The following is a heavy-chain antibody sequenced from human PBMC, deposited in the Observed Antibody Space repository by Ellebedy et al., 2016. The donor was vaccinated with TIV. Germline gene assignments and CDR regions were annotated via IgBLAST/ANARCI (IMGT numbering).Heavy chain of an antibody. D-gene: IGHD2-2*01. V-gene: IGHV3-7*01. CDR3: ARSTHQLLSNFDC. CDR1: GFTFSSYW. J-gene: IGHJ4*02. CDR2: IKQDGSDK. Sequence: GESLKISXAASGFTFSSYWMNWVRQAPGKGLEWVANIKQDGSDKYYVDSVKGRFTISRDNAKNSLFLQMNSLRGEDTAVYYCARSTHQLLSNFDCWGQGTLVTVSS.